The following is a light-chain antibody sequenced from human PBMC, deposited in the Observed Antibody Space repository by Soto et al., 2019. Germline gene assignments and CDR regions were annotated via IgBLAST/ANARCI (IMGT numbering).Light chain of an antibody. CDR3: QQYNNWPHT. CDR1: QSVSSK. Sequence: EIVMTQSPATLSVSPGERATLSCRASQSVSSKLAWFQQKPGQAPSLLIYYVSTRATGVPVRFSGSGSGTEFTLTINSLQSEDFAVYYGQQYNNWPHTFGQGTKLEIK. J-gene: IGKJ2*01. CDR2: YVS. V-gene: IGKV3-15*01.